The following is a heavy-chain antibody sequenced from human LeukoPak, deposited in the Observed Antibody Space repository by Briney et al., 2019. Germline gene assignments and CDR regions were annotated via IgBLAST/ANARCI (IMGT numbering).Heavy chain of an antibody. D-gene: IGHD6-13*01. J-gene: IGHJ4*02. CDR3: AKGVGYSSSWYAPTY. V-gene: IGHV3-23*01. Sequence: GGSLRLSCAASGFTFSSYAMGWVRQAPGKGLEWVSAVSGSGGSTYYADSVKGRFTISRDNSKNTLYLQMNSLRAEDTAVYYCAKGVGYSSSWYAPTYWGQGTLVTVSS. CDR2: VSGSGGST. CDR1: GFTFSSYA.